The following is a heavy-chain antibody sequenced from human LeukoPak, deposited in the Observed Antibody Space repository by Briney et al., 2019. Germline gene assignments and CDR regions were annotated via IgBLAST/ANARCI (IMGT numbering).Heavy chain of an antibody. D-gene: IGHD3-10*01. CDR2: ISAYNGNR. V-gene: IGHV1-18*01. J-gene: IGHJ4*02. CDR3: ARISGRYGSGSYTDY. CDR1: GYTFTSYG. Sequence: ASVKVSCKASGYTFTSYGFTWVRQAPGQGLEWMGWISAYNGNRNYAQNLQGRVTMTTETSTTTAYMELTSLRSDDTAVYFCARISGRYGSGSYTDYWGQGALVTVSS.